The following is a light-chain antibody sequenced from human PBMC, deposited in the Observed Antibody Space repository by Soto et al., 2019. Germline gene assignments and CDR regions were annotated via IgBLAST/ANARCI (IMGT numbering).Light chain of an antibody. CDR1: QGIRTF. Sequence: DIQLTQSPSFLSASVGDRVTITCRASQGIRTFLAWYQQKLGAAPKLLIYAASTLQSGVSLRFSGSGSGTEFTLTISSLQPEDVATYYCQHLNSYPRALAFGGGTKEEI. J-gene: IGKJ4*01. CDR3: QHLNSYPRALA. V-gene: IGKV1-9*01. CDR2: AAS.